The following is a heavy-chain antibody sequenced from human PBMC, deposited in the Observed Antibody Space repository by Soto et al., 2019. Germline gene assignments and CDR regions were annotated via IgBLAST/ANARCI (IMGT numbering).Heavy chain of an antibody. J-gene: IGHJ4*02. CDR1: GYTFTNYG. CDR2: FNPKNGNT. Sequence: ASVKVSCKASGYTFTNYGINWLRQARGQGIEWMGWFNPKNGNTNYAQTFEGRLTLTTDTSTSTAFMELSNLRSDDTAFYYCARVDFGEAVDSWGQGTLVTVSS. D-gene: IGHD3-10*01. V-gene: IGHV1-18*01. CDR3: ARVDFGEAVDS.